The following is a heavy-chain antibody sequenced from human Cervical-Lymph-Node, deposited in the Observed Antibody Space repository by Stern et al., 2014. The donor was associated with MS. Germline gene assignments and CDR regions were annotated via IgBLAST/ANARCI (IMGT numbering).Heavy chain of an antibody. CDR1: GFTFSSYS. Sequence: VQLVESGGGLVQPGGSLRLSCAASGFTFSSYSMTWVRQAPGKGLEWDSYISSGGRSINYADPLKGRLTISRDNAKNSLYLQMNSLRGDDTAVYYCARGEADYDDSSGYSFDYWGQGTLVTVSS. CDR3: ARGEADYDDSSGYSFDY. D-gene: IGHD3-22*01. CDR2: ISSGGRSI. V-gene: IGHV3-48*01. J-gene: IGHJ4*02.